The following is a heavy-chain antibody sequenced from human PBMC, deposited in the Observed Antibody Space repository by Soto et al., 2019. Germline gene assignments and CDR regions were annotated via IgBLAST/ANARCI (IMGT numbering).Heavy chain of an antibody. Sequence: ASVKVSCKASGDTFTANYIHWVRQAPGQGFEWMGWINPKSGGTKYPQKFQGRVTMTRDTSLSTVYMTLTRLTSDDTAVYYCARDREETTVTTGHFYWGQGTLVTVSS. J-gene: IGHJ4*02. CDR3: ARDREETTVTTGHFY. CDR2: INPKSGGT. D-gene: IGHD4-4*01. CDR1: GDTFTANY. V-gene: IGHV1-2*02.